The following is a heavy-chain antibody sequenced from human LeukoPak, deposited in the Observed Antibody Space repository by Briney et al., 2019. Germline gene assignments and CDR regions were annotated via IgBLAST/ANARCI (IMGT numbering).Heavy chain of an antibody. V-gene: IGHV3-30*02. Sequence: GGSLRLSCAASGFTFSSYGMHWVRQAPGEGLEWVAFLRYDGSNKYYADSVKGRFTISRDNSKNTLYLQMNSLRAEDTAVYYCAKEYYDSSGKNRGTWFDPWGQGTLVTVSS. CDR2: LRYDGSNK. J-gene: IGHJ5*02. CDR1: GFTFSSYG. CDR3: AKEYYDSSGKNRGTWFDP. D-gene: IGHD3-22*01.